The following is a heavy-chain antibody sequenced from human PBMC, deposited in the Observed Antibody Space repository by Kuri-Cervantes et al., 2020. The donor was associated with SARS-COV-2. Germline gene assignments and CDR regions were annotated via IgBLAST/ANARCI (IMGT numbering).Heavy chain of an antibody. Sequence: SETLSLTCAVSGVPVTGGTYSWAWIRQPAGKGLEWIGRIYTSGSTNYNPSLKSRVTMSVDTSKNQFSLKLSSVTAADAAVYYCAREPLFSVVGATYYYYYYMDVWGKGTTVTVSS. CDR1: GVPVTGGTYS. V-gene: IGHV4-61*02. J-gene: IGHJ6*03. D-gene: IGHD1-26*01. CDR3: AREPLFSVVGATYYYYYYMDV. CDR2: IYTSGST.